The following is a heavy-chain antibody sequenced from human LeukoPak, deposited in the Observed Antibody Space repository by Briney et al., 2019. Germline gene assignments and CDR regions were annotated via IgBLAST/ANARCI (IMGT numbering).Heavy chain of an antibody. D-gene: IGHD1-20*01. CDR3: ARESITGHRDFDY. CDR1: GFTCGSYS. Sequence: GGSLRLFCAASGFTCGSYSMMWVRQAPGKGGVWISYISSGSRTIYYAVSVEGRFTVSRDNAKNSLYLQMRSLRAEDTAVYYCARESITGHRDFDYWGQGTLVTVSS. CDR2: ISSGSRTI. V-gene: IGHV3-48*01. J-gene: IGHJ4*02.